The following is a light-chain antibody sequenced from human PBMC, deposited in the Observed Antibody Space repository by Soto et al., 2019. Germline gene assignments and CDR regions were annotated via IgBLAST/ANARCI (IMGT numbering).Light chain of an antibody. J-gene: IGKJ2*01. V-gene: IGKV3-20*01. CDR1: QSVSSSY. Sequence: EIVLTQSPGTLSLSPGERATLSYRASQSVSSSYLAWYQQKPGQAPRLLIYGASSRATGIPDRLSGSGSGTDFTLTISRLEPEDFAVYYCQQYGSSPPYTFGQGTKLEIK. CDR2: GAS. CDR3: QQYGSSPPYT.